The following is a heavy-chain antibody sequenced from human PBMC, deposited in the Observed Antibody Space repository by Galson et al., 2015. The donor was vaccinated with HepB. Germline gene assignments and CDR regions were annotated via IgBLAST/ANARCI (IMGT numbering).Heavy chain of an antibody. CDR1: GYSFTSYW. D-gene: IGHD6-19*01. CDR2: IYPGDSDT. CDR3: ARSRGWYQSDCYFDY. J-gene: IGHJ4*02. Sequence: QSGAEVKKPGESLKISCKGSGYSFTSYWIGWVRQMPGKGLEWMGIIYPGDSDTRYSPSFQGQVTISADKSISTAYLQWSSLKASDTAMYYCARSRGWYQSDCYFDYWGQGTLVTVSS. V-gene: IGHV5-51*03.